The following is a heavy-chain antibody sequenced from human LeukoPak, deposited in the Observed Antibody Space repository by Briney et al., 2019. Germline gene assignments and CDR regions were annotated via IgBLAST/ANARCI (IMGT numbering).Heavy chain of an antibody. V-gene: IGHV4-39*01. D-gene: IGHD3-16*02. CDR2: IYYSGST. CDR3: ARVIGGNWFDP. CDR1: GGSISRYY. J-gene: IGHJ5*02. Sequence: SETLSLTCTVSGGSISRYYWSWIRQPPGKGLEWIGSIYYSGSTYYNPSLKSRVTISVDTSKKQFSLQLSSVTAADTAVYYCARVIGGNWFDPWGQGTLVTVSS.